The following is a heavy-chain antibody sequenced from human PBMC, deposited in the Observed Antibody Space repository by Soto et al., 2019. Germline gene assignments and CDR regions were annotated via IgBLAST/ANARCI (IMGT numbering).Heavy chain of an antibody. CDR1: GNTNTIYF. V-gene: IGHV1-2*02. J-gene: IGHJ4*02. CDR2: INSVNGGT. D-gene: IGHD1-26*01. Sequence: QVQLVQSGAEVKQPGASVRVSCKASGNTNTIYFIHWLRQAPGQGLEWMGWINSVNGGTNFAHKFQGRVTMTRDTSTTTAFMELSGLTSADTAVYYCARGGSYYALWGQGTLVSVSS. CDR3: ARGGSYYAL.